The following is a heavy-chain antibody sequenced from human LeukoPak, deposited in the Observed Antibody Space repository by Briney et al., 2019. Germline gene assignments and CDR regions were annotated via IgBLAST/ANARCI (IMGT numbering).Heavy chain of an antibody. CDR3: ARHGTDFIRRTFFDF. V-gene: IGHV4-38-2*02. CDR2: INNSGSP. CDR1: GYSISSGYY. Sequence: SETLSLTCTVSGYSISSGYYWGWIRPPPGKGLEWIGSINNSGSPYYSPSLTSRVTISVDTSRNQFSLKLTSVTAPDTAVYYCARHGTDFIRRTFFDFWGQGTVVAVSS. D-gene: IGHD2-21*02. J-gene: IGHJ4*02.